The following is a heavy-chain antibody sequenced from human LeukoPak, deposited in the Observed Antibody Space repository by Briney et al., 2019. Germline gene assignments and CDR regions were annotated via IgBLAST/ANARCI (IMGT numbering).Heavy chain of an antibody. V-gene: IGHV3-23*01. Sequence: GGSLRLSCAASGFTFSSYAMSWVRQAPGKGLEWVSALSGSGATTYYADSVRGRFTISRDNSKNTLYLQMNSLRAEDTAVYYCAKATTYDFWSGYYGFYDYWGQGTLVTVSS. CDR3: AKATTYDFWSGYYGFYDY. CDR2: LSGSGATT. J-gene: IGHJ4*02. CDR1: GFTFSSYA. D-gene: IGHD3-3*01.